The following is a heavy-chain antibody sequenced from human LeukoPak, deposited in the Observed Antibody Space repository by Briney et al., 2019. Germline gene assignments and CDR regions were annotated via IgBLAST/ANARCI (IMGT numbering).Heavy chain of an antibody. Sequence: SETLSLTCTVSGGSISSYYWSWIRQPPGKGLEWVGYIYCRGSTNYNRSPKSRPTITVEASKNQFSPKISSATAADTGAYYCARGRHQWLVRAWYFDIWGRGTLVTVSS. CDR3: ARGRHQWLVRAWYFDI. D-gene: IGHD6-19*01. J-gene: IGHJ2*01. CDR2: IYCRGST. CDR1: GGSISSYY. V-gene: IGHV4-59*08.